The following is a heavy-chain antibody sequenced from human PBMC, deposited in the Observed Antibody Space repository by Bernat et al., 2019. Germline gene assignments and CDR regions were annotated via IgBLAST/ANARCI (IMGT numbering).Heavy chain of an antibody. Sequence: EVQLVESGGGLVQPGGSLRLSCAASGFTFSSYSMNWVRQAPGKGLEWVSYISSSSSTLYYAESVKGRFTISRDNAKNSLYLKMNSLRDEDTAVYYCARDYLGGGGPFDYWGQGTLVTVSS. J-gene: IGHJ4*02. D-gene: IGHD3-16*01. V-gene: IGHV3-48*02. CDR2: ISSSSSTL. CDR1: GFTFSSYS. CDR3: ARDYLGGGGPFDY.